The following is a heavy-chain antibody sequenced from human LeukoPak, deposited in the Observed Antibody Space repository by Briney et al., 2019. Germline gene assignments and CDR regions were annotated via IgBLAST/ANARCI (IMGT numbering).Heavy chain of an antibody. CDR1: GFTFDDYA. J-gene: IGHJ4*02. V-gene: IGHV3-9*01. CDR3: AKGYDYGGKGAYYFDY. CDR2: ISWNSGSI. D-gene: IGHD4-23*01. Sequence: GGSLRLSCAASGFTFDDYAMHWVRQAPGKSLEWVSGISWNSGSIGYADSVKGRFTISRDNAKNSLYLQMNSLRAEDTALYYCAKGYDYGGKGAYYFDYWGQGTLVTVSS.